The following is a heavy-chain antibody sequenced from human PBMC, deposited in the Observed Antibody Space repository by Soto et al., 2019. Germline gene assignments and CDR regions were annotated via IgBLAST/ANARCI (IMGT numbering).Heavy chain of an antibody. J-gene: IGHJ6*03. CDR3: ARSQHGNYYFYYMDV. V-gene: IGHV4-31*03. CDR1: GGSIRSSSYY. Sequence: SETLSLTCTASGGSIRSSSYYWSWIRQHPGKGLEWIGYIYYSGSTFYNPSLQSRITMSIDTSKNQFSLKLSSVTAADTAVYYCARSQHGNYYFYYMDVWGKGTTVTVSS. CDR2: IYYSGST.